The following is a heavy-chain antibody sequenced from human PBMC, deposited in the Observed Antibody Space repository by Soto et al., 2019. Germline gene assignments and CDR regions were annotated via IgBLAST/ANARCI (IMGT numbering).Heavy chain of an antibody. CDR1: GFTFSSYS. J-gene: IGHJ5*02. Sequence: GGSLRLSCAASGFTFSSYSMNWVRQAPGKGLECVSSISSSSSYIYYADSVKGRFTISRDNAKNSLYLQMNSLRAEDTAVYYCAREGNMGGFDPWGQGTLVTVSS. CDR2: ISSSSSYI. CDR3: AREGNMGGFDP. V-gene: IGHV3-21*01. D-gene: IGHD3-16*01.